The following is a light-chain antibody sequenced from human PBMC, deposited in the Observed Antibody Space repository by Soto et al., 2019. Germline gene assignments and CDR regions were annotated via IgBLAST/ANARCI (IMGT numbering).Light chain of an antibody. Sequence: EIVLTQSPATLSLSPGERATLSCRASQSIGSYLAWYQQKPGQAPRLLIYDASSRATGIPAKFSGSGAGTDFTLTISGLEPEDFAVYYCQQRTNWPPLTCGGGTKVEIK. J-gene: IGKJ4*01. CDR3: QQRTNWPPLT. V-gene: IGKV3-11*01. CDR1: QSIGSY. CDR2: DAS.